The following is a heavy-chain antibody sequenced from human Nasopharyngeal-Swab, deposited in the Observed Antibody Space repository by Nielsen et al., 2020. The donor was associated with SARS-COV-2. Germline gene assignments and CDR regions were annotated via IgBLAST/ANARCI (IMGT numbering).Heavy chain of an antibody. V-gene: IGHV1-18*04. Sequence: ASVKVSCKASGYTFTSYGISWVRQAPGQGLEWMGWISAYNGNTNYAQKLQGRVTMTTDTSTSTAYMELRSLRSDDTAVYYCARIGYCSGGSCYPPLLPLFYFMDVWGQGTTVTVSS. CDR1: GYTFTSYG. D-gene: IGHD2-15*01. J-gene: IGHJ6*02. CDR2: ISAYNGNT. CDR3: ARIGYCSGGSCYPPLLPLFYFMDV.